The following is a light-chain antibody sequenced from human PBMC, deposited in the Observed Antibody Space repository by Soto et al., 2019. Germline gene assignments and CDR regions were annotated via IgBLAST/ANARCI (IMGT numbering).Light chain of an antibody. J-gene: IGKJ1*01. CDR3: QQYNTNPWT. Sequence: DIQMTPSPSTLSASVGDRVTITCRASQSIRTWLAWYQQKPGTAPKLLIYDASSLKSGVPSRFIGGGSGTEVTLTISSLQSDDCTTYYCQQYNTNPWTFGQGTKVDIK. CDR1: QSIRTW. CDR2: DAS. V-gene: IGKV1-5*01.